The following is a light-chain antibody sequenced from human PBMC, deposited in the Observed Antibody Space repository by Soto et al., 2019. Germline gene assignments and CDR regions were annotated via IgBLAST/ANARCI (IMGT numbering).Light chain of an antibody. CDR1: SSNIGNNY. Sequence: QSVLTQPPSVSEAPGQKVTISCSGSSSNIGNNYVSWYQQLPGTAPKLLIYDNNKRPSGIPDRFSGSKSGTSATLGITGLQTGDEADYYCAVWDSSLSAGVFGGGTKLTVL. J-gene: IGLJ2*01. V-gene: IGLV1-51*01. CDR2: DNN. CDR3: AVWDSSLSAGV.